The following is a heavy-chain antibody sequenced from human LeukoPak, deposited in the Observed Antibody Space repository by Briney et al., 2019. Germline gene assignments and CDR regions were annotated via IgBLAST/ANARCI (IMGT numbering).Heavy chain of an antibody. CDR2: ISGSGSST. CDR1: GFAFSAYA. CDR3: AKTSGSGNYYYYGMDV. J-gene: IGHJ6*02. D-gene: IGHD3-10*01. Sequence: GGSLRLSCAASGFAFSAYAMTWVRQAPGKGLEWVSAISGSGSSTFYADSVKGRFTISRDNSKNTLYLQMNSLRAEDTAIYYCAKTSGSGNYYYYGMDVWGQGTTVTVSS. V-gene: IGHV3-23*01.